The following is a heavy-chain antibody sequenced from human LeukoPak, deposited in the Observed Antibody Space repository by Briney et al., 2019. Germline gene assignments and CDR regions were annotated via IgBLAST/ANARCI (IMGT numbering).Heavy chain of an antibody. J-gene: IGHJ3*02. D-gene: IGHD3-10*01. Sequence: ASVKVSCKASGYTFTGYYMHWVRQAPGQGLEWMGRINPNSGGTNYAQKLQGRVTMTRDTSISTAYMELSRLRSDDTAVYYCARETLLWFGELFAPLDAFDIWGQGTMVTVSS. V-gene: IGHV1-2*06. CDR2: INPNSGGT. CDR3: ARETLLWFGELFAPLDAFDI. CDR1: GYTFTGYY.